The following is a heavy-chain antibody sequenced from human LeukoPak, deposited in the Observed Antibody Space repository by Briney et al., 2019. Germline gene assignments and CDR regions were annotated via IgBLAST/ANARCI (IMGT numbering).Heavy chain of an antibody. CDR3: ARDLGIVGAPDGAFDI. D-gene: IGHD1-26*01. CDR2: ISSSSSYI. CDR1: GFTFSTYS. J-gene: IGHJ3*02. Sequence: GGSLRLSCAASGFTFSTYSMNWVRQAPGKGLEWVSSISSSSSYIYYADSVKGRFTISRDNAKNSLYLQMNSLRAEDTAVYYCARDLGIVGAPDGAFDIWGQGTMVTVSS. V-gene: IGHV3-21*01.